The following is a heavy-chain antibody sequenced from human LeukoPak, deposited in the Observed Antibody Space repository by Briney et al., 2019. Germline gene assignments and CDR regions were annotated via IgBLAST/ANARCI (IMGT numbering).Heavy chain of an antibody. D-gene: IGHD6-13*01. CDR1: RFTFSDYY. J-gene: IGHJ4*02. CDR2: ISSSGSTM. CDR3: ARARYSNTWFDY. Sequence: GGSLRHSCAASRFTFSDYYMSWVRQAPGKGLGWVSCISSSGSTMYYPDSVKGRFTMSRDNAQNSVYLQMNSLRAEHTAVYYCARARYSNTWFDYWGLGTLVTVSS. V-gene: IGHV3-11*01.